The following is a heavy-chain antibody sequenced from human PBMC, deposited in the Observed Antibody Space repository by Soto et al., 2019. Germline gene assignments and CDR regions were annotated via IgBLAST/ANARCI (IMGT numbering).Heavy chain of an antibody. CDR2: IYYTGST. D-gene: IGHD2-2*02. CDR3: ARDLGYCVSTSCYTWFAP. V-gene: IGHV4-30-4*01. CDR1: GDSIRSGDYY. Sequence: SETLSLTCTVSGDSIRSGDYYWSWIRQPPGKGLEWIGYIYYTGSTYYNPSLRRRVSISIDTSKNQFSLNLSSVTAADTAVYYCARDLGYCVSTSCYTWFAPWGQGTLVTVSS. J-gene: IGHJ5*02.